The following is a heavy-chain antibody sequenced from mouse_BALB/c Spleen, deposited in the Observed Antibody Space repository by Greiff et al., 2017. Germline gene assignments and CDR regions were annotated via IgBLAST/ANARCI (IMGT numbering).Heavy chain of an antibody. D-gene: IGHD2-1*01. J-gene: IGHJ3*01. CDR3: ARSAIYYGNAFAY. CDR2: INPSTGYT. V-gene: IGHV1-7*01. CDR1: GYTFTSYW. Sequence: VQLQQSGAELAKPGASVKMSCKASGYTFTSYWMHWVKQRPGQGLEWIGYINPSTGYTEYNQKFKDKATLTADKSSSTAYMQLSSLTSEDSAVYYCARSAIYYGNAFAYWGQGTLVTVSA.